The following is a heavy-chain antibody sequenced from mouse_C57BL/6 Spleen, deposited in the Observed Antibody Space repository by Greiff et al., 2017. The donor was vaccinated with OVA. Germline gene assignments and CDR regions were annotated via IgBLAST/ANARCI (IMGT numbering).Heavy chain of an antibody. Sequence: VQLQQSGPVLVKPGASVKMSCKASGYTFTDYYMNWVKQSHGKSLEWIGVINPYNGGTSYNQKFKGKATLTVDKSSSTAYMELNSLTSEDSAVYYCARSPLYGSSYRYFDVWGTGTTVTVSS. CDR3: ARSPLYGSSYRYFDV. V-gene: IGHV1-19*01. J-gene: IGHJ1*03. D-gene: IGHD1-1*01. CDR2: INPYNGGT. CDR1: GYTFTDYY.